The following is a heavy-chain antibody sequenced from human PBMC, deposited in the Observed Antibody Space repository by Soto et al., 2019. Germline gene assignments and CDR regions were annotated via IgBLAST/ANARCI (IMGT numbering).Heavy chain of an antibody. D-gene: IGHD2-15*01. CDR3: ARRDTPPTGPYFDS. CDR2: IYWNDDK. CDR1: GFSLSTSGLG. J-gene: IGHJ4*02. V-gene: IGHV2-5*01. Sequence: QITLKESGPTLVKPTQTLTLTFTFSGFSLSTSGLGVGWIRQPPGTAREWLALIYWNDDKRYSPSLKNRLTITRDTSKNQVGLTVTNMDPVDTATYYCARRDTPPTGPYFDSWGQGTLVTVSS.